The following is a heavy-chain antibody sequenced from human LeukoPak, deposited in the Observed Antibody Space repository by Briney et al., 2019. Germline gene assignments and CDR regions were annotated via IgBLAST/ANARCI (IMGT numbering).Heavy chain of an antibody. V-gene: IGHV4-59*08. CDR1: GGSISSYY. D-gene: IGHD3-3*01. CDR2: IYNSGII. J-gene: IGHJ5*02. Sequence: PSETLSLTCTVSGGSISSYYWSWIRQPPGKGLEWIGYIYNSGIINYNPSLKSRVTMSADTSKNQFSLKVTSVTAADTAVCYCARLSLRDPSWFDPWGQGTLVTVSS. CDR3: ARLSLRDPSWFDP.